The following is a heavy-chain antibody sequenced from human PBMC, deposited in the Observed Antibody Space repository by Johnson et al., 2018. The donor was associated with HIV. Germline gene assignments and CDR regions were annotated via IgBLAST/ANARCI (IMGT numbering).Heavy chain of an antibody. V-gene: IGHV3-30*03. D-gene: IGHD3-22*01. CDR2: ISNDGSAK. Sequence: QVQLVESGGGVVQPGTSLRLSCAASGFTFSRCGMHWVRQAPGKGLEWAAVISNDGSAKYDAYSVKGRFPIPKDDSKNTLYLQMNSLKTEDTAVYYCTTDGQDYYDSSGADAFDIWGQGTMVTVSS. J-gene: IGHJ3*02. CDR1: GFTFSRCG. CDR3: TTDGQDYYDSSGADAFDI.